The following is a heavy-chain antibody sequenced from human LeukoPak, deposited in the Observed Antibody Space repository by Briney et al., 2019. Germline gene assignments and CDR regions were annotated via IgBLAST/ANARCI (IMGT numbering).Heavy chain of an antibody. CDR1: GYTFTSYY. CDR3: ARGLYDILTGVPDWFDP. V-gene: IGHV1-46*01. D-gene: IGHD3-9*01. J-gene: IGHJ5*02. CDR2: INPSGGST. Sequence: GASVKVSCKASGYTFTSYYMHWVRQAPGQGLERMGIINPSGGSTSYAQKFQGRVTMTRDTSTSTVYMELSSLRSEDTAVYYCARGLYDILTGVPDWFDPWGQGTLVTVSS.